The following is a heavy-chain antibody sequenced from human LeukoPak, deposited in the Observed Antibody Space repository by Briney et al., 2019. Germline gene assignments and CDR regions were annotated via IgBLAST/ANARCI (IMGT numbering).Heavy chain of an antibody. CDR3: ASGGPTIDY. CDR2: IYSGGTT. D-gene: IGHD3-16*01. CDR1: GFTVSGSY. Sequence: PGGSLRLSCAAPGFTVSGSYMTWVRQAPGKGLEWVSVIYSGGTTYYADSVKGRFTISRDNSKNTLYLQMNSLRDEDTAVYYCASGGPTIDYWGQGTLVTVSS. V-gene: IGHV3-66*01. J-gene: IGHJ4*02.